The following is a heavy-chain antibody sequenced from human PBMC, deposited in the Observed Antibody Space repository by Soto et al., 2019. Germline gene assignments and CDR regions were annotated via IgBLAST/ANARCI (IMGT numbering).Heavy chain of an antibody. V-gene: IGHV1-8*01. CDR2: LTPNNGDT. CDR1: GYTFTNYD. D-gene: IGHD4-17*01. J-gene: IGHJ4*02. Sequence: QVQLVQSGAEVKKPGASVKVSCKAAGYTFTNYDINWLRQASGQGLEWMGWLTPNNGDTGIAQKFRGRLTMTRNTSISTAYMELSSLRSEDSAVYYCARENGDFDYWGQGSQVTVSS. CDR3: ARENGDFDY.